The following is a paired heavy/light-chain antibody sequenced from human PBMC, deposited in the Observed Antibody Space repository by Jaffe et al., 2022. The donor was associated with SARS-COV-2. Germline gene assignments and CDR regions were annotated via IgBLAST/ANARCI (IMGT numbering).Light chain of an antibody. J-gene: IGKJ4*01. CDR2: TAS. CDR3: QQSYFAPLT. CDR1: QTIGNH. V-gene: IGKV1-39*01. Sequence: DIQMTQSPSSLSASVGDRVTITCRASQTIGNHLNWYLHKPGKVPKLLIYTASSLESGVPSRFSGSGSGTDFTLTITSLQPEDFAAYYCQQSYFAPLTFGGGTRVEIK.
Heavy chain of an antibody. CDR1: GFTFSSYW. D-gene: IGHD5-12*01. CDR3: AREVGRASGYNGYTLDY. Sequence: EVQLVESGGGLVQPGGSLRLSCAASGFTFSSYWMSWVRQAPGKGLEWVANIRQDGSEKYYVDSVKGRFTISRDNAKNSLYLQMNSLRAEDTAVYSCAREVGRASGYNGYTLDYWGQGTLVTVSS. V-gene: IGHV3-7*03. CDR2: IRQDGSEK. J-gene: IGHJ4*02.